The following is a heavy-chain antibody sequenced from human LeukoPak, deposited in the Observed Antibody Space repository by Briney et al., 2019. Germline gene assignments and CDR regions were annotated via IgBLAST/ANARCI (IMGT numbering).Heavy chain of an antibody. CDR3: ARHPPTYYDILTGYYYYYGMDV. CDR1: GYSFTSYW. Sequence: GESLKISCKGSGYSFTSYWIGWVRQMPGKGLEWMRIIYPGDSDTRYSPSFQGQVTISADKPISTAYLQWSSLKASDTAMYYCARHPPTYYDILTGYYYYYGMDVWGQGTTVTVSS. CDR2: IYPGDSDT. V-gene: IGHV5-51*01. D-gene: IGHD3-9*01. J-gene: IGHJ6*02.